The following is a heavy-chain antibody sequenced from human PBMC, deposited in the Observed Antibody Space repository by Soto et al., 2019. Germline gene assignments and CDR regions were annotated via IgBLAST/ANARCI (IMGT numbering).Heavy chain of an antibody. CDR3: ARDHRDSSGWHYYYGMDV. V-gene: IGHV3-11*01. J-gene: IGHJ6*02. D-gene: IGHD6-19*01. CDR2: ISSSGSTI. Sequence: QVPLVESGGGLVKPGGSLRLSCAASGFTFSDYYMSWIRQAPGKGLEWVSYISSSGSTIYYADPVKGRFTISRDNAKNSLYLQRNSLRAEDTAVYYCARDHRDSSGWHYYYGMDVWGQGTTVTVSS. CDR1: GFTFSDYY.